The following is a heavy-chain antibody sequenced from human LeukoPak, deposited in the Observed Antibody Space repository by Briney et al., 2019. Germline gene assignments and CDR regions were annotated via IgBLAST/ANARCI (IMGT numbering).Heavy chain of an antibody. Sequence: TGGSLRLSCAACGFAFSSYDMHWVRQATGKGLEWVSAIGTAGDTYYPDSVKGRFTISRDNSKNTLYLQMNSLRAEDTAVYYCARWDTAMAKSYPGSRYWGQGTLVTVSS. J-gene: IGHJ4*02. V-gene: IGHV3-13*01. CDR1: GFAFSSYD. CDR3: ARWDTAMAKSYPGSRY. D-gene: IGHD5-18*01. CDR2: IGTAGDT.